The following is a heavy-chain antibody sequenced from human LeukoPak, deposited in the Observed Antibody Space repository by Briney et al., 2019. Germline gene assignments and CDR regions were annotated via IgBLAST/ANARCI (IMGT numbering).Heavy chain of an antibody. Sequence: SETLSLTCAVYGGSFSGFYWSWIRQPPGKGLEWIGEINHSGSTNYNPSPKSRVTISVDTSKNQFSLKLSSVTAADTAVYYCARDILSSANWDYWGQGTLVTVSS. CDR2: INHSGST. CDR3: ARDILSSANWDY. CDR1: GGSFSGFY. V-gene: IGHV4-34*01. J-gene: IGHJ4*02. D-gene: IGHD2-2*01.